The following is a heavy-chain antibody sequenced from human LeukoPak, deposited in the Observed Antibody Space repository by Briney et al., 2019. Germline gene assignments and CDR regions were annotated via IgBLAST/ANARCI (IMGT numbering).Heavy chain of an antibody. CDR3: ARSRWIQLKSGEYFQH. CDR2: INHSGST. J-gene: IGHJ1*01. D-gene: IGHD5-18*01. V-gene: IGHV4-34*01. Sequence: PSETLSLTCAVYGGSFSGYYWSWIRQPSGKGLEWIGEINHSGSTNYNPSLKSRVTISVDTSKNKFPLKLSSVSAADTAVYYCARSRWIQLKSGEYFQHWGQGTLVTVSS. CDR1: GGSFSGYY.